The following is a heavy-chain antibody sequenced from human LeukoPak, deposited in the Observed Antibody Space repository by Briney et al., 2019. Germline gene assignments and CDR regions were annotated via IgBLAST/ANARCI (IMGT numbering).Heavy chain of an antibody. CDR1: GFTFSSYA. J-gene: IGHJ6*02. CDR3: AKEDPITMVRGVIPYYYGMDV. CDR2: ISGSGAYT. D-gene: IGHD3-10*01. V-gene: IGHV3-23*01. Sequence: GGSLRLSCAASGFTFSSYAMSWVRQAPGKGLEWVSTISGSGAYTYYADSVKGRFTISRDNSKNTLYLQMNSLRAEDTAVYYCAKEDPITMVRGVIPYYYGMDVWGQGTTVTVS.